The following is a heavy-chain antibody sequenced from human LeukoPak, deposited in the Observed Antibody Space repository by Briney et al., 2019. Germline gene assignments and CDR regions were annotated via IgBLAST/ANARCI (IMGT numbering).Heavy chain of an antibody. CDR1: GHTLTVHY. J-gene: IGHJ4*02. CDR2: ISGYNGHT. Sequence: ASVKVSCKASGHTLTVHYIHWVRQAPGQGLEWMGWISGYNGHTNYAQELQGRVTMTTDTSTSTAYMDLRSLRSDDTAVYYCARDRHRRHYYVSSLHPPLDYWGQGTLVTVSS. CDR3: ARDRHRRHYYVSSLHPPLDY. D-gene: IGHD3-22*01. V-gene: IGHV1-18*04.